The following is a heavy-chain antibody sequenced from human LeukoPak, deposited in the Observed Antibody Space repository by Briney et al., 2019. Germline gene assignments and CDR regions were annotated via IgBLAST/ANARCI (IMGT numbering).Heavy chain of an antibody. CDR3: AKWGRDYGDEY. J-gene: IGHJ4*02. V-gene: IGHV3-23*01. D-gene: IGHD4-17*01. Sequence: PGGSLRLSCAASGFTFSSYAMSWLRQAPGKGLEWVSAISGSGGSTYYADSVKGRFTISRDNSKNTLYLQRNSLRAEDTAVYDCAKWGRDYGDEYWGQGTLVTVSS. CDR2: ISGSGGST. CDR1: GFTFSSYA.